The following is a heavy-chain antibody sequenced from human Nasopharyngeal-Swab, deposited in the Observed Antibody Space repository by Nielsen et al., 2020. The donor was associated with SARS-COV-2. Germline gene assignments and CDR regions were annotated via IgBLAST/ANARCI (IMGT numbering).Heavy chain of an antibody. D-gene: IGHD3-9*01. CDR2: ISDDNTI. V-gene: IGHV3-48*02. J-gene: IGHJ4*02. CDR3: ARDLELLTNYYALDY. Sequence: GESLKISCAASGFTFNTYGMNWVCQAPGKGLEWISYISDDNTIFYADSVKGRFTISRDNAKNSLYLQMNSLRDEDTAVYYCARDLELLTNYYALDYWGQGTLVTVSS. CDR1: GFTFNTYG.